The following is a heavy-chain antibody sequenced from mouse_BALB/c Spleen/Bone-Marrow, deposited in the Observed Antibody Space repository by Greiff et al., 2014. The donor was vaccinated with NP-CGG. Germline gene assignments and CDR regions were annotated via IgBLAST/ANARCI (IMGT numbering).Heavy chain of an antibody. CDR2: ISYSGNT. CDR1: GDSITSGY. Sequence: EVQLVESGPSLVKPSQTLSLTCSVTGDSITSGYWTWIRKFPGNKLEYMAYISYSGNTYYNPSLISRISITRDTSKNQYYLQLNSVTTEDTATYYCTRDYYGPWGQGTTLTVSS. CDR3: TRDYYGP. D-gene: IGHD1-2*01. J-gene: IGHJ2*01. V-gene: IGHV3-8*02.